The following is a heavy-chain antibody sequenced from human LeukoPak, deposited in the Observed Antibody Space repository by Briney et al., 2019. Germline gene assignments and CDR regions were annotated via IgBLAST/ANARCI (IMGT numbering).Heavy chain of an antibody. V-gene: IGHV4-59*12. J-gene: IGHJ4*02. D-gene: IGHD3-10*01. CDR2: IYYSGST. Sequence: SETLSLTCTVSGGSISSYYWSWIRQPPGKGLEWIGYIYYSGSTNYNPSLKSRVTMSVDTSKNQFSLKLSSVTAADTAVYYCAREMVRGVMDYWGQGTLVTVSS. CDR3: AREMVRGVMDY. CDR1: GGSISSYY.